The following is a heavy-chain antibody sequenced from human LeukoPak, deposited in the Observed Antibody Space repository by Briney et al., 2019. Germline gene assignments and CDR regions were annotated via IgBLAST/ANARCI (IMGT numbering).Heavy chain of an antibody. D-gene: IGHD3-3*01. V-gene: IGHV1-18*01. CDR2: ISV. CDR1: GYTFTSYG. CDR3: ARDRWVPGGRSGSVDY. J-gene: IGHJ4*02. Sequence: GASVKVSCKASGYTFTSYGISWVRQAPGQGLEWMGWISVNYAQNLQGRVTMTTDTSTSTAYMELRSLRSDDTAVYYCARDRWVPGGRSGSVDYWGQGTLVTV.